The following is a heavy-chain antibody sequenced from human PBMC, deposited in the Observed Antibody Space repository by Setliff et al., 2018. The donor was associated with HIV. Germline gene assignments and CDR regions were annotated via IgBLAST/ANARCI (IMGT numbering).Heavy chain of an antibody. V-gene: IGHV4-31*03. CDR2: MYHTGNT. CDR1: GGSITTDGYY. Sequence: SETLSLTCSVSGGSITTDGYYRSWIRHHPGKGLEWIGYMYHTGNTYYNPSLASRLVMSLDPSKNQFSLKLNSMTAADTAMYYCAGGRYFRDISDSRFDFWGQGKLVTVSS. CDR3: AGGRYFRDISDSRFDF. D-gene: IGHD2-21*02. J-gene: IGHJ4*02.